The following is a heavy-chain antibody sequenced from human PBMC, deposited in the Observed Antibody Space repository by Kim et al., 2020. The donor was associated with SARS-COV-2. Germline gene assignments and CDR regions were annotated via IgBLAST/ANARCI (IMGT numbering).Heavy chain of an antibody. J-gene: IGHJ4*02. V-gene: IGHV3-30*18. CDR2: ISYDGSNK. D-gene: IGHD1-26*01. CDR3: AKIEVGATWEVNDY. Sequence: GGSLRLSCAASGFTFSSYGMHWVRQAPGKGLEWVAVISYDGSNKYYADSVKGRFTISRDNSKNTLYLQMNSLRAEDTAVYYCAKIEVGATWEVNDYWGQGTLVTVSS. CDR1: GFTFSSYG.